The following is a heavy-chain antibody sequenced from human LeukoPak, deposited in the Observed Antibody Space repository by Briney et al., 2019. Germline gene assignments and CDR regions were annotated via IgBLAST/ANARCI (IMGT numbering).Heavy chain of an antibody. CDR1: GFTFCSYW. CDR3: AKAPVTACSGAYCYPFDY. Sequence: GGSLRLSCAASGFTFCSYWMSWVRPAQGEGREWVANIKQDGSEKYYVDSVEGRFTISRDNAKNSLYLQMNSLRAGDAAVYYCAKAPVTACSGAYCYPFDYWSQGTLVTVSS. CDR2: IKQDGSEK. V-gene: IGHV3-7*03. J-gene: IGHJ4*02. D-gene: IGHD2-15*01.